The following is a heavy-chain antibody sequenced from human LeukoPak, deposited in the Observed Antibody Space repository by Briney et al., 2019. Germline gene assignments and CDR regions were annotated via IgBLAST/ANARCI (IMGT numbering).Heavy chain of an antibody. CDR3: TRNADSGLDY. Sequence: AXVKVSCKASGYTFTSYYMHWVRQAPGQGLEGMGFINPSGGSTSYAQKFQGRVTMTRDTSTSTVYMELSSLRSEDTAMYYCTRNADSGLDYWGQGTLVTVSS. V-gene: IGHV1-46*03. D-gene: IGHD3-10*01. CDR1: GYTFTSYY. CDR2: INPSGGST. J-gene: IGHJ4*02.